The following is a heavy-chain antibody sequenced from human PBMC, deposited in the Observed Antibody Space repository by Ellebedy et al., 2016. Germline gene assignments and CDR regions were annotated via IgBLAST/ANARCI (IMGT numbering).Heavy chain of an antibody. V-gene: IGHV1-69*05. CDR3: ARLFGSIVY. CDR1: GGTFSSYA. CDR2: IIPNFGKA. D-gene: IGHD3-10*02. J-gene: IGHJ4*02. Sequence: SVKVSXKASGGTFSSYAISWVRQAPGQGLEWMGGIIPNFGKANYAQKFQGRVTITTDESTSTAYMELSNLRSEDTAVYYSARLFGSIVYWGQGTLVTVSS.